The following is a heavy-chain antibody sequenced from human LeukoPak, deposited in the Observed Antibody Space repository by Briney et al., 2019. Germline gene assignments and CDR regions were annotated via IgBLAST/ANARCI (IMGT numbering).Heavy chain of an antibody. CDR3: ARGLMLLRPKYHRFDP. J-gene: IGHJ5*02. CDR1: GGSVSSYY. Sequence: SETLSLTCTVSGGSVSSYYWSWIRQPPGKGLEWIGYIYYSGSTNYNPSLKSRVTISVDTSKNQFSLKLSSVTAADTAVYHCARGLMLLRPKYHRFDPWGQGTLVTVSS. D-gene: IGHD3-16*01. V-gene: IGHV4-59*02. CDR2: IYYSGST.